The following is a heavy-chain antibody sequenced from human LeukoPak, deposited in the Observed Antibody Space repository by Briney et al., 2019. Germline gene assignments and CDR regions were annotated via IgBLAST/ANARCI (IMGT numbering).Heavy chain of an antibody. J-gene: IGHJ4*01. V-gene: IGHV3-48*01. D-gene: IGHD5-12*01. CDR1: GFNFIDYS. CDR3: ARDHRYAFDN. CDR2: IGISSSNT. Sequence: PGGSLRLSCAASGFNFIDYSMNWVRQAPGKGLEWVSYIGISSSNTKYADSVKGRFTISRDKARNSLYLQMNSLRVEDTAMYYCARDHRYAFDNWGHGTLVTVSS.